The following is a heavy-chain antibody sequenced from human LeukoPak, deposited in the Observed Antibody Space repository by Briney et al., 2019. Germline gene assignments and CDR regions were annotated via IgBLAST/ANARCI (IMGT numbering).Heavy chain of an antibody. CDR1: GDSVSRNDAG. Sequence: SQTLSLTCAISGDSVSRNDAGWNWIRQSPWRGLEWLGRIYYRSQWFGDDAPSVKGRITINPDTAKNQLSLQLSSVTAADTAVYYCARAKWTGHSSGWYWFDPWGQGTLVTVSS. CDR3: ARAKWTGHSSGWYWFDP. CDR2: IYYRSQWFG. V-gene: IGHV6-1*01. J-gene: IGHJ5*02. D-gene: IGHD6-19*01.